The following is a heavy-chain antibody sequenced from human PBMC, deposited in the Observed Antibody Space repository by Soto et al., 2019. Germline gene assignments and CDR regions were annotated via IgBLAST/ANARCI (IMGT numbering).Heavy chain of an antibody. J-gene: IGHJ4*01. CDR1: GFTFSNFA. Sequence: QVQLVESGGGVVQPGRSLRLSCAASGFTFSNFAMHWVRQAPGKGLEWVAFISNDGVNEYYADSVKGRFAISRDNAKNTLYVQMNSLRGEDTAVYYCVRALHGQYHYVDYWGHGTLVTVSS. D-gene: IGHD2-15*01. V-gene: IGHV3-30*09. CDR2: ISNDGVNE. CDR3: VRALHGQYHYVDY.